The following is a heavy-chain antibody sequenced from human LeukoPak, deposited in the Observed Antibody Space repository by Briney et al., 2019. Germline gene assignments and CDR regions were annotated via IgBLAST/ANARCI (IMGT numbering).Heavy chain of an antibody. J-gene: IGHJ4*02. CDR2: IYYSGST. D-gene: IGHD4-11*01. CDR1: GGSISRYH. CDR3: ARGSTVTNSYD. Sequence: PSETLSLTCTVSGGSISRYHWSWVRLPPRSGLEWIGYIYYSGSTNYNPSLKSRVTMSVDTSKDQFSLKLSSVTAADTAVYYCARGSTVTNSYDWGQGTLVTVSS. V-gene: IGHV4-59*01.